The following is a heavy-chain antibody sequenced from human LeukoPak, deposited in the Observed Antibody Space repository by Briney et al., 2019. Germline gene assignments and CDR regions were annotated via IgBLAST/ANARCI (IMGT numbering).Heavy chain of an antibody. J-gene: IGHJ4*02. CDR3: ARDDSSGYYVYYFDY. CDR2: IYHSGST. CDR1: GYSISSGYY. D-gene: IGHD3-22*01. V-gene: IGHV4-38-2*02. Sequence: SETLSLTCTVSGYSISSGYYWGWIRQPPGKGLEWIGSIYHSGSTYYNPSLKSRVTISVDTSKNQFSLKLSSVTAADTAVYYCARDDSSGYYVYYFDYWGQGTLVTVSS.